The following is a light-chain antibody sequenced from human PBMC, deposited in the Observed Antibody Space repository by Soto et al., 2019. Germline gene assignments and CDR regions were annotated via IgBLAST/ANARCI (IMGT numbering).Light chain of an antibody. J-gene: IGKJ4*01. Sequence: DIQMTQSPSSVSASVGDRVTITCRASQDVSSWLAWYQQKPGKAPKLLIYAASSLQSGVPSRFSGSGSGTDFTLTISSLRPEDFATYYCQQANSFPPTFGGGTKVDIK. V-gene: IGKV1D-12*01. CDR2: AAS. CDR3: QQANSFPPT. CDR1: QDVSSW.